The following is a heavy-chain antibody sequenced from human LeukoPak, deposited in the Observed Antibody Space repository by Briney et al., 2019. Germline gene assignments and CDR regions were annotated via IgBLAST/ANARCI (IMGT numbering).Heavy chain of an antibody. CDR1: GFTFSNAW. V-gene: IGHV3-15*01. CDR2: FKSKTDGGTT. CDR3: ATSLLTTDYYYYGMDV. J-gene: IGHJ6*02. Sequence: GGSLRLSCAASGFTFSNAWMSWVRQAPGKGLEWVGRFKSKTDGGTTDYAAPVKGRFTISRDDSKNTLYLQMNSLRDEDTAVYYCATSLLTTDYYYYGMDVWGQGTTVTVSS. D-gene: IGHD3-10*01.